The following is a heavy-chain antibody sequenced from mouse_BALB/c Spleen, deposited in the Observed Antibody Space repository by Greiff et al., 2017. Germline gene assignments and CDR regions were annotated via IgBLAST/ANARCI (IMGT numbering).Heavy chain of an antibody. D-gene: IGHD2-2*01. CDR3: ARGLWLYYFDY. CDR1: GFTFSSYA. V-gene: IGHV5-6-5*01. J-gene: IGHJ2*01. Sequence: DVMLVESGGGLVKPGGSLKLSCAASGFTFSSYAMSWVRQTPEKRLEWVASISSGGSTYYPDSVKGRFTISRDNARNILYLQMSSLRSEDTAMYYCARGLWLYYFDYWGQGTTLTVSS. CDR2: ISSGGST.